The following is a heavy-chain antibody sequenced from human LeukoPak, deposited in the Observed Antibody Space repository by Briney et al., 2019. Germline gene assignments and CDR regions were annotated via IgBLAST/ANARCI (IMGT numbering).Heavy chain of an antibody. J-gene: IGHJ4*02. Sequence: PGGSLRLSCAASGFTFSSYSMNWVRQAPGKGLEWVSSISSSSSYIYYADSVKGRFTISRDNAKNSLYLQMNSLRDEDTAVYYCARGRDGYNPANFDYWGQGTLVTVSS. CDR1: GFTFSSYS. CDR2: ISSSSSYI. CDR3: ARGRDGYNPANFDY. D-gene: IGHD5-12*01. V-gene: IGHV3-21*01.